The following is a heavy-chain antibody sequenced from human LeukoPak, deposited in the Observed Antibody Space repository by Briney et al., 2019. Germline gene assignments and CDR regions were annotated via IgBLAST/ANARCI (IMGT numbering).Heavy chain of an antibody. D-gene: IGHD2-2*01. J-gene: IGHJ2*01. CDR2: INQDGSEM. V-gene: IGHV3-7*01. Sequence: PGGSLRLSCAASGFTFSNYWMSWVRQAPGKGLEWLANINQDGSEMYYVDSVKGRFTISRDNGKNSLYLQINSLRADDPAVYYCARDQCSRIVVRTTNWYFDLWGRGTLVTVSS. CDR1: GFTFSNYW. CDR3: ARDQCSRIVVRTTNWYFDL.